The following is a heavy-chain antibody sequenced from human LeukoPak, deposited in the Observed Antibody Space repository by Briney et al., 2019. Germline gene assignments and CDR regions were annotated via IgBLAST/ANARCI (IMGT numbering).Heavy chain of an antibody. D-gene: IGHD4-17*01. V-gene: IGHV1-69*04. J-gene: IGHJ6*02. CDR1: GGTFSSYA. CDR2: IIPILGIA. Sequence: SVKVSCKASGGTFSSYAISWVRQAPGQGLEWMGRIIPILGIANYAQKFQGRVTITADKSTSTAYMELSSLRSEDTAVYYCARGMTTVTTYYYYGMDVWGQGITVTVSS. CDR3: ARGMTTVTTYYYYGMDV.